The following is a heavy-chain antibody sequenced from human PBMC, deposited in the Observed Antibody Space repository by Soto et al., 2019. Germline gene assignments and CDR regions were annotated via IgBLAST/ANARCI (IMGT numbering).Heavy chain of an antibody. CDR3: ARQINGDYTAFDM. V-gene: IGHV3-21*01. D-gene: IGHD4-17*01. CDR2: ISGSSSYI. J-gene: IGHJ3*02. Sequence: GGSLRLSCAASGFTFSNYNMNWVRQAPGKRLEWVSSISGSSSYIYYGDSLKGRFTISRDNARSSLYLQMNTLRAEDTAVYYCARQINGDYTAFDMWGQGTMVTVSS. CDR1: GFTFSNYN.